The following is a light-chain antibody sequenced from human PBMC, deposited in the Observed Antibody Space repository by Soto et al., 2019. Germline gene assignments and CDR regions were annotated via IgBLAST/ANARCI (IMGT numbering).Light chain of an antibody. Sequence: EFVLTQSPGTLSLSPGESATLSCRASQTVRNNYLAWYQQKPGQAPRLLIYDASSRATGIPDRFSGGGSGTDFTLTISRLEPEDFAVYYCQQFSSYPLTFGGGTRWIS. CDR2: DAS. CDR1: QTVRNNY. CDR3: QQFSSYPLT. J-gene: IGKJ4*01. V-gene: IGKV3-20*01.